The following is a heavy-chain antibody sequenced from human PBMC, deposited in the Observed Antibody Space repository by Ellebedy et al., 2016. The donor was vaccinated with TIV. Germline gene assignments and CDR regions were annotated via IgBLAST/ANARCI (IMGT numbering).Heavy chain of an antibody. V-gene: IGHV3-7*01. J-gene: IGHJ4*02. CDR3: AKDLEDSSGEIDY. D-gene: IGHD3-22*01. CDR2: INQDGSEK. Sequence: GGSLRLSCAASGFTFSSYSMNWVRQAPGKGLEWVANINQDGSEKYYVDSVKGRFTISRDNAKNSLYLQMNSLRAEDTAVYYCAKDLEDSSGEIDYWGQGTLVTVSS. CDR1: GFTFSSYS.